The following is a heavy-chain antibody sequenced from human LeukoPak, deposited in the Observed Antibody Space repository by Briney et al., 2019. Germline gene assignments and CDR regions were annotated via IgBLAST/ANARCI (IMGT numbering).Heavy chain of an antibody. D-gene: IGHD3-3*01. J-gene: IGHJ4*02. V-gene: IGHV1-69*13. Sequence: GASVTVSCKASGGTFSSYAISWVRQAPGQGLEWMGGIIPIFGTANYAQKFQGRVTITADESTSTAYMELSSLRSEDTAVYYCARVARGSGYRWGQGTLVTVSS. CDR1: GGTFSSYA. CDR2: IIPIFGTA. CDR3: ARVARGSGYR.